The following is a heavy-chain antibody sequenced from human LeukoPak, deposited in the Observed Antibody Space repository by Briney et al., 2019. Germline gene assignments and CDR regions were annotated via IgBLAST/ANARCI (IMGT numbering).Heavy chain of an antibody. J-gene: IGHJ4*02. V-gene: IGHV1-2*06. CDR2: INPNSGGT. CDR3: ARDFNDFWSGTIDY. Sequence: GASVKVSCKASGYTFTSYYMHWVRQAPGQGLEWMGRINPNSGGTNYAQKFQGRVTMTRDTSISTAYMELSRLRSDDTAVYYCARDFNDFWSGTIDYWGQGTLVTVSS. D-gene: IGHD3-3*01. CDR1: GYTFTSYY.